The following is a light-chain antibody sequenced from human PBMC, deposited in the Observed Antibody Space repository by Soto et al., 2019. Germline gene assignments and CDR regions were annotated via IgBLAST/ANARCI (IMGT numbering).Light chain of an antibody. Sequence: EIVLTQSPGTLSLSPVERATLSCRASQSVDSYLAWYQQKPGQAPRLLIYDSSNRATGIPARFSGTGSGTDFTLTISSLEPEDFAFYYCQHRRNWPLTVGGGTKVEIK. CDR3: QHRRNWPLT. CDR2: DSS. J-gene: IGKJ4*01. V-gene: IGKV3-11*01. CDR1: QSVDSY.